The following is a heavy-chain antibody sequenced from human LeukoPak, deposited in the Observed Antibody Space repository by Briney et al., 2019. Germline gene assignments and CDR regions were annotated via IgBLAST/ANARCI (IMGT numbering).Heavy chain of an antibody. CDR3: ARDRGIAHCGGDCYAGAFDI. V-gene: IGHV1-2*02. D-gene: IGHD2-21*01. CDR1: EYTFTGYY. J-gene: IGHJ3*02. Sequence: ASVKVSCKASEYTFTGYYIHWVRQAPGQGLGCMGWINPNSGGTNYAQKFQGRVTMTRDTSISTAYMELSRLRSDDTAVYYCARDRGIAHCGGDCYAGAFDIWGQGTMVTVTS. CDR2: INPNSGGT.